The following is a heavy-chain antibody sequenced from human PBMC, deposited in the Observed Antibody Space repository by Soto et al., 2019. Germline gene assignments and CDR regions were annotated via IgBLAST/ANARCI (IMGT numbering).Heavy chain of an antibody. D-gene: IGHD2-15*01. CDR3: AKVVRSHSVVVAATADY. J-gene: IGHJ4*02. V-gene: IGHV3-23*01. Sequence: GGSLRLSCAASGFTFSSYAMSWVRQAPGKGLEWVSAISGSGGSTYYADSVKGRFTISRDNSKNTLYLQMNSLRAEDTAVYYCAKVVRSHSVVVAATADYWGQGTLVTVSS. CDR1: GFTFSSYA. CDR2: ISGSGGST.